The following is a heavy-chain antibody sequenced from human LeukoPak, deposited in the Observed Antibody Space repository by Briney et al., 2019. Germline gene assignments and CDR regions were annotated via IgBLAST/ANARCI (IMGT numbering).Heavy chain of an antibody. CDR2: ISSSSSYI. CDR3: ARDSMWDTAMVTPCFDY. CDR1: GFTFSSYS. Sequence: PGGSLRLSCAASGFTFSSYSMNWVRQAPGKGLEWVSSISSSSSYIYYADSVKGRFTISRDNAKNSLYLQMNSLRAEDTAVYYRARDSMWDTAMVTPCFDYWGQGTLVTVSS. D-gene: IGHD5-18*01. J-gene: IGHJ4*02. V-gene: IGHV3-21*01.